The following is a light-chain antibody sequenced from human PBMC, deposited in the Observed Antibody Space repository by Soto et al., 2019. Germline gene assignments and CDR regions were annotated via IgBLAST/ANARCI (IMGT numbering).Light chain of an antibody. J-gene: IGKJ1*01. Sequence: DIQMTPSPSTLSASVGDRVTITCRASQSISTWLAWYQQKPGKAPKLLIYKASSSESGVPSRFSGSGSGTEFTLTINSLQSDDFATYYCQEYNSYSRGTFGQGTKVDIK. CDR1: QSISTW. CDR2: KAS. V-gene: IGKV1-5*03. CDR3: QEYNSYSRGT.